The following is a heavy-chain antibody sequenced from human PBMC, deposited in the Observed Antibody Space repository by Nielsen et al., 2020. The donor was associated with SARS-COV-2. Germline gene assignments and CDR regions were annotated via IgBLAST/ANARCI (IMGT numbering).Heavy chain of an antibody. Sequence: GESLKISCAASGFTFDDYAMHWVRQAPGKGLEWVSAISGSGGSTYYADSVKGRFTISRDNSKNTLYLQMNSLRAEDTAVYYSVIWSGYYDSDYWGQGTLVTVSS. D-gene: IGHD3-3*01. J-gene: IGHJ4*02. CDR2: ISGSGGST. CDR3: VIWSGYYDSDY. V-gene: IGHV3-23*01. CDR1: GFTFDDYA.